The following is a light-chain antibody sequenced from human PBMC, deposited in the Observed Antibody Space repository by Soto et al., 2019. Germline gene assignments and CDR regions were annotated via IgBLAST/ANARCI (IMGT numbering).Light chain of an antibody. V-gene: IGLV2-14*01. J-gene: IGLJ2*01. CDR1: SSDVGGHDY. Sequence: QSVLTPPASVSGSPGQSITISCSGTSSDVGGHDYVSWYQQHPGKAPKLMIYAVTYRPSGVSYRISGAKSGNTASLTISGLQAEDEADYYCSSYTSRTTLVFGGGTKLTVL. CDR2: AVT. CDR3: SSYTSRTTLV.